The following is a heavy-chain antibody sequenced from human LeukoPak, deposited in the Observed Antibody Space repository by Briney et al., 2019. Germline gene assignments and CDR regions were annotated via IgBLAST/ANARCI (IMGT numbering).Heavy chain of an antibody. V-gene: IGHV3-49*03. Sequence: GGSLRLSCTASGFTFGDYAMSWFRQAPGKGLEWVGFIRSKAYGGTTEYAASVKGRFTISRDDSKNSLYLQMNSLKTEDTAVYYCARSPVGTTPFDYWGQGTLVTVSS. CDR2: IRSKAYGGTT. CDR1: GFTFGDYA. D-gene: IGHD1-26*01. J-gene: IGHJ4*02. CDR3: ARSPVGTTPFDY.